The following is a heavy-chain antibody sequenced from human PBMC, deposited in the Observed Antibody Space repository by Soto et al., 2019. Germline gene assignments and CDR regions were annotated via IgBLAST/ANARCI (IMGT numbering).Heavy chain of an antibody. Sequence: PXGSLRLSFAASGFTFGGYAMHWGRQAPGKGLEWVSGISWNSGSIGYADSVKGRFTISRDNAKNSLYLQMNSLRAEDTALYYCAKDVAPYYYYGMDVWGQGTTVTVSS. CDR2: ISWNSGSI. J-gene: IGHJ6*02. D-gene: IGHD2-15*01. CDR3: AKDVAPYYYYGMDV. CDR1: GFTFGGYA. V-gene: IGHV3-9*01.